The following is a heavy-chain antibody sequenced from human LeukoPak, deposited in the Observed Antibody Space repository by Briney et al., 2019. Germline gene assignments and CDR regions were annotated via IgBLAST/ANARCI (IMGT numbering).Heavy chain of an antibody. D-gene: IGHD1-1*01. CDR3: AKDHATGWNLEFDFDD. V-gene: IGHV3-23*01. J-gene: IGHJ4*02. CDR1: GFTFSNYA. Sequence: GGSLRLSCAASGFTFSNYAMSWVRQAPGKGLEWVSALSGGGGSTYYSDSVRGRFTISRDNSKNTLYLQMNNLTVEDTAIYYCAKDHATGWNLEFDFDDWGQGTLVTVSS. CDR2: LSGGGGST.